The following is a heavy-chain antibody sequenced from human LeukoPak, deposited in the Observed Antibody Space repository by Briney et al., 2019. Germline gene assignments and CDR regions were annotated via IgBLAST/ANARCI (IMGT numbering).Heavy chain of an antibody. CDR2: INHSGST. Sequence: ASETLSLTCAVYGGSFSGYYWSWIRQPPGKGLEWIGEINHSGSTNYNPSLKSRVTISVDTSKNHFSLKLSSVTAADTAVYYCARRGGWLQLSIFRYWGQGSLVTVSS. CDR3: ARRGGWLQLSIFRY. CDR1: GGSFSGYY. V-gene: IGHV4-34*01. J-gene: IGHJ4*02. D-gene: IGHD5-24*01.